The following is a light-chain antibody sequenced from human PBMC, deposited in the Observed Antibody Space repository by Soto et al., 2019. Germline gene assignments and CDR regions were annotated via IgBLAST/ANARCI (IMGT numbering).Light chain of an antibody. CDR2: DAT. CDR1: QSINRW. CDR3: QQYNDYSTWT. Sequence: DIQMPASPSTMSASVGDRVPITGRASQSINRWLAWYQQKPGKAPKVLIWDATTLHRGVSSRFSGSGFGTEFTLTISSLQPDDFATYYCQQYNDYSTWTVGQGTKVDIK. J-gene: IGKJ1*01. V-gene: IGKV1-5*01.